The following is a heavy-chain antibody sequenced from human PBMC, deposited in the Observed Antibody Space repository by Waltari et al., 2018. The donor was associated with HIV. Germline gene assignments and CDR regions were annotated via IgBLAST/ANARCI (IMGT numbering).Heavy chain of an antibody. J-gene: IGHJ5*02. CDR2: ISINSATR. CDR1: GVSFSSHS. Sequence: LVESGGGLVQPGGYLRLSCAASGVSFSSHSRSWVRQAPGKRLEWLSYISINSATRYYADSVGGRFTISRDNAKNSLFLQMNNLRDDDTAVYYCVAGMASRGFDPWGQGTLVTVSS. V-gene: IGHV3-48*02. D-gene: IGHD2-8*01. CDR3: VAGMASRGFDP.